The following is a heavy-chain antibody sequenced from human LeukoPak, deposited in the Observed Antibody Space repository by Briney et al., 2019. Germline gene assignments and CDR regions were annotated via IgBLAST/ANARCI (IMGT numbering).Heavy chain of an antibody. CDR3: ARGSGYDPRASLDY. CDR2: INPNSGGT. CDR1: GYTFTGYY. D-gene: IGHD5-12*01. J-gene: IGHJ4*02. Sequence: ASVKVSCKASGYTFTGYYMHWMRQAPGQGLEWMGWINPNSGGTKYAQKFQGRVTMTRDTSISTPYMELSGLTFDDTAVYYCARGSGYDPRASLDYWGQGTLVTVSS. V-gene: IGHV1-2*02.